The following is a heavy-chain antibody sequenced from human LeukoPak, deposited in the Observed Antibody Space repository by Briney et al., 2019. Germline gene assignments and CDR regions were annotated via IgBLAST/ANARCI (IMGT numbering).Heavy chain of an antibody. CDR1: GFTFGDYA. Sequence: GSLRLSCTASGFTFGDYAMSWVRQAPGKGLEWVGFIRSKAYGGTTEYAASVKGRFTISRDDSKSIAYLQMNSLKTEDTAVYYCTRDGRPHCGGDCYLSSDYWGQGTLVTVSS. D-gene: IGHD2-21*02. V-gene: IGHV3-49*04. CDR3: TRDGRPHCGGDCYLSSDY. J-gene: IGHJ4*02. CDR2: IRSKAYGGTT.